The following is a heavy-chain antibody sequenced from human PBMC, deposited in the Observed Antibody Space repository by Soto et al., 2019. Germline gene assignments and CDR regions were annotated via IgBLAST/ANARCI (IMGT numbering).Heavy chain of an antibody. CDR1: SGPSRSYN. D-gene: IGHD1-26*01. J-gene: IGHJ6*02. Sequence: QVQLQQSGPRLVKPSETLSVTCTVSSGPSRSYNWGWIRQSPRRGLEWIGYVYYTGDTAYNPSLKSRVTISADTSTNNISLILSSVTAADTAVYARQGIDYLHGLADVWGQGTTVSVSS. V-gene: IGHV4-59*08. CDR2: VYYTGDT. CDR3: QGIDYLHGLADV.